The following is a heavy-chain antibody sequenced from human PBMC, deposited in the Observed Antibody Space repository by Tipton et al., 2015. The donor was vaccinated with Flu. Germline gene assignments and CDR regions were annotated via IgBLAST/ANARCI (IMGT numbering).Heavy chain of an antibody. CDR3: AKDRLAMAGIKEGSDC. CDR2: ISNTGSKK. CDR1: GFTFSYYG. J-gene: IGHJ4*02. D-gene: IGHD6-19*01. V-gene: IGHV3-30*18. Sequence: SLRLSCEASGFTFSYYGMQWVRQAPGKGLEWVALISNTGSKKYFADSVKGRFTISRDNSKNTVYLQMNSLRADDTAVYYCAKDRLAMAGIKEGSDCWGQGTLVTVSS.